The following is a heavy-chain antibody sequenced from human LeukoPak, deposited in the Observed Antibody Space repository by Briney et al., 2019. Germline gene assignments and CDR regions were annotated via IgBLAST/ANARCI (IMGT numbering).Heavy chain of an antibody. Sequence: PGGSLRLSCAASGFXFNSYWIHWVRQAPGKGLVWVSRINSDGSGTSDADFVKGRFTISRDNSKNTLYLQMNSLRAEDTAMYYCARDRLTNDAFDIWGQGTMVTVSS. J-gene: IGHJ3*02. V-gene: IGHV3-74*01. CDR2: INSDGSGT. CDR3: ARDRLTNDAFDI. D-gene: IGHD2-8*01. CDR1: GFXFNSYW.